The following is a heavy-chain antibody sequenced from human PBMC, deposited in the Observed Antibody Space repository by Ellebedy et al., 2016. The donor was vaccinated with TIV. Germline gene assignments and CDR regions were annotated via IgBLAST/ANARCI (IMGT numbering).Heavy chain of an antibody. Sequence: AASVKVSCKASGYTFTSYDINWVRQATGQGLEWMGWMNPNSGNTGYAQKFQGRVTITRNTSISTAYMELSSLRSEDTAVYYCARDNPTVTTSWFDPWGQGTLVTVSS. J-gene: IGHJ5*02. CDR2: MNPNSGNT. CDR1: GYTFTSYD. V-gene: IGHV1-8*03. CDR3: ARDNPTVTTSWFDP. D-gene: IGHD4-17*01.